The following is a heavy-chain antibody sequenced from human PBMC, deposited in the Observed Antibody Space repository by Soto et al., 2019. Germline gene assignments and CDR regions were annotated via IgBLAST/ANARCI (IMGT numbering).Heavy chain of an antibody. V-gene: IGHV4-34*01. CDR3: ARETSQNVYSHYGMDV. CDR1: GGPFSGFY. J-gene: IGHJ6*02. Sequence: SETLSRTWAIYGGPFSGFYWSWIRQPPGKGLEWIGEINDSGTTNYNPSLKSRVTISADTSKTHFSLRLTSVTAADTAVYYCARETSQNVYSHYGMDVWGQGTTVTVSS. CDR2: INDSGTT.